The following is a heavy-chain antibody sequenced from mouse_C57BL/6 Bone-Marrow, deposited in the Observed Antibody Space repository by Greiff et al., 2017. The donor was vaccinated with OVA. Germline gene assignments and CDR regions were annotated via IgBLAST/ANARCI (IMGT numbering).Heavy chain of an antibody. V-gene: IGHV1-26*01. CDR1: GYTFTDYY. CDR3: ARYPSITTVVATPYFDY. Sequence: VQLQQSGPELVKPGASVKISCKASGYTFTDYYMNWVKQSHGKSLEWIGDINPNNGGTSYNQKFKGKATLTVDKSSSTAYMELRSLTSEDSAVYYCARYPSITTVVATPYFDYWGQGTTRTVSS. D-gene: IGHD1-1*01. CDR2: INPNNGGT. J-gene: IGHJ2*01.